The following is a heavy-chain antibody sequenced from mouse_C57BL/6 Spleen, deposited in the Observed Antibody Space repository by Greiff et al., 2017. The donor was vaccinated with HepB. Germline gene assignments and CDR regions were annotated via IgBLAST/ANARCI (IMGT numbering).Heavy chain of an antibody. CDR1: GYTFTSYW. D-gene: IGHD4-1*01. V-gene: IGHV1-59*01. CDR3: ARGTGTYFDY. CDR2: IDPSDSYT. J-gene: IGHJ2*01. Sequence: QVQLQQPGAELVRPGTSVKLSCKASGYTFTSYWMHWVKQRPGQGLEWIGVIDPSDSYTNYNQKFKGKATLTVDTSSSTAYMQLSSLTSEDSAVYYCARGTGTYFDYWDQGTTLTVSS.